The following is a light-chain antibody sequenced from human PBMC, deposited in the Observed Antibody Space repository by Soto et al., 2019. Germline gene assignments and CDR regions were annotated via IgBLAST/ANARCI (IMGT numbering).Light chain of an antibody. J-gene: IGLJ3*02. CDR2: EVT. Sequence: QSALTQPPSASGSPGQSVTISCTGTSSDVGAYNYVSWYQQHAGKAPKLVIYEVTKRPSGVPDRFSGSKSANTASLTVSGLQAEDEADYDRSSFASSNTWVFGGGTKLTVL. V-gene: IGLV2-8*01. CDR3: SSFASSNTWV. CDR1: SSDVGAYNY.